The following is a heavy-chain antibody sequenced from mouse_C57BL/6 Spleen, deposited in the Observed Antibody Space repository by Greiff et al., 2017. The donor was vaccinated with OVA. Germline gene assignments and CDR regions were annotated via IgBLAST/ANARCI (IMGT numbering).Heavy chain of an antibody. D-gene: IGHD2-4*01. CDR1: GFTFSDYG. CDR2: ISSGSSTI. CDR3: ARDYYDYDGYFDY. J-gene: IGHJ2*01. Sequence: EVMLVESGGGLVKPGGSLKLSCAASGFTFSDYGMHWVRQAPEKGLEWVAYISSGSSTIYYADTVKGRFTISRDNAKNTLFLQMTSLRSEDTAMYYCARDYYDYDGYFDYWGQGTTLTVSS. V-gene: IGHV5-17*01.